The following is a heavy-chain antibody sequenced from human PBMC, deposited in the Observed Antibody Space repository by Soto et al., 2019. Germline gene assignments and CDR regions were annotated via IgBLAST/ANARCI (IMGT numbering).Heavy chain of an antibody. CDR2: ISYDGSNK. CDR3: ARDLGRGKGWFDP. Sequence: QVQLVESGGGVVQPGRSLRLSCAASGFTFSSYGMHWVRQAPGKGLEWVAVISYDGSNKYYADSVKGRFTISRDNSKNTLYLQMNSLRAEDTAVYYCARDLGRGKGWFDPWGQGTLVTVSS. J-gene: IGHJ5*02. V-gene: IGHV3-30*03. CDR1: GFTFSSYG.